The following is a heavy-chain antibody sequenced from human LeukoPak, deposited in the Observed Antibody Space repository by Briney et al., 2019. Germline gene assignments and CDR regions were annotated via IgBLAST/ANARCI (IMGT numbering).Heavy chain of an antibody. CDR2: ISGSGGST. V-gene: IGHV3-23*01. J-gene: IGHJ4*02. D-gene: IGHD1-26*01. CDR3: AKDLKTVGATHFDY. CDR1: AFTFSSYD. Sequence: GGSLRLSRAASAFTFSSYDMHWVRQAPGKGLEWVSAISGSGGSTYYADSVKGRFTISRDNSKNTLYLQMNSLRAEDTAVYYCAKDLKTVGATHFDYWGQGTLVTVSS.